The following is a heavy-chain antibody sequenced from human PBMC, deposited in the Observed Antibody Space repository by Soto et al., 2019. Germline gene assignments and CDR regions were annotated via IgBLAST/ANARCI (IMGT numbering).Heavy chain of an antibody. CDR2: IKSKTDGGTT. Sequence: GGSLRLSCSAPGFTLNNVCVSWVRKPPGKGLEWVGRIKSKTDGGTTDYAAPVKGRFTISRDDSKNRLYLQMNSLRTEDTAVYYCTTGGSFGGTTHFFDYWGRGTLVTVSS. CDR3: TTGGSFGGTTHFFDY. D-gene: IGHD1-7*01. V-gene: IGHV3-15*01. J-gene: IGHJ4*02. CDR1: GFTLNNVC.